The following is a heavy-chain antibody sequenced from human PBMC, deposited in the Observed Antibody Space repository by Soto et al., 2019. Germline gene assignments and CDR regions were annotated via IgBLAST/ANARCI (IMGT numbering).Heavy chain of an antibody. CDR2: LSIDESNT. CDR3: TRSHYGPDY. CDR1: GFTFSSYW. Sequence: PGGSLRLSCVASGFTFSSYWMHWVRQAPGKGLVWVSRLSIDESNTDYADSVKGRFTISRDNAKNTLYLQMNSLRAEDTAVYYCTRSHYGPDYWGRGTLVTVSS. V-gene: IGHV3-74*01. D-gene: IGHD3-16*01. J-gene: IGHJ4*02.